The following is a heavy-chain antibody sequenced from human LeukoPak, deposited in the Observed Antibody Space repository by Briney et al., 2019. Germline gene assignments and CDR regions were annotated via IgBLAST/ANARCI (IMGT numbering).Heavy chain of an antibody. Sequence: PSETLSLTCTVSDGSINDYFWSWIRQPPGKGLEYLGYVYFSGSAYYNPSLKSRVTISIDTSKNLFSLRLTSVTAADTARYYCARGGRHCSGGSCYLLDYWGQGTLVTVSS. D-gene: IGHD2-15*01. CDR1: DGSINDYF. V-gene: IGHV4-59*01. CDR3: ARGGRHCSGGSCYLLDY. CDR2: VYFSGSA. J-gene: IGHJ4*02.